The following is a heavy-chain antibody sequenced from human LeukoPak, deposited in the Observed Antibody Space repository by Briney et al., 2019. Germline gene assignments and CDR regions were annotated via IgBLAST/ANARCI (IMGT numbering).Heavy chain of an antibody. D-gene: IGHD3-22*01. CDR2: IHPSGML. J-gene: IGHJ4*02. CDR1: GASFNSDDQY. Sequence: SETLSLTCTVSGASFNSDDQYWNWIRQSPGKGLEWIGSIHPSGMLYNNPSLESRVTMSRDTSKNQLSLNLNSVTAADTAVYFCSRGLDSRKLGYWGRGILVTVSS. CDR3: SRGLDSRKLGY. V-gene: IGHV4-31*03.